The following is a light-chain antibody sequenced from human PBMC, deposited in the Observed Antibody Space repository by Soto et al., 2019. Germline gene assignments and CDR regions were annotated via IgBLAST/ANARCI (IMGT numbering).Light chain of an antibody. V-gene: IGKV1-9*01. CDR2: AAS. J-gene: IGKJ4*01. CDR1: QDISSY. Sequence: VSPTCRASQDISSYLAWYQQKPGKAPTLLIYAASTVQSGVPSRFSGSGFGTDFTLTISCRQAEDFARYCCPHLRSYPGTSGGGTKVDIK. CDR3: PHLRSYPGT.